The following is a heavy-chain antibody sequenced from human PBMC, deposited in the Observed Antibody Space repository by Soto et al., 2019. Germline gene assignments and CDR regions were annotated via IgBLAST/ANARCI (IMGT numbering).Heavy chain of an antibody. J-gene: IGHJ4*02. CDR3: ARGPALSGGSCCYFAY. D-gene: IGHD2-15*01. V-gene: IGHV4-34*01. CDR1: GGSFSGYY. CDR2: INHSGST. Sequence: PSETLSLTCAVYGGSFSGYYWSWIRQPPGKGLEWIGEINHSGSTNYNPSLKSRVTISVDTSKNQFSLKLSSVTAADTAVYYCARGPALSGGSCCYFAYWGQGTLVTVSS.